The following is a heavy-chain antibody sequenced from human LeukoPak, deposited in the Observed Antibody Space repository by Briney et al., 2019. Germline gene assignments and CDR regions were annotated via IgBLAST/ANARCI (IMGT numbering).Heavy chain of an antibody. CDR3: ARDIVVVPAAIFRYFDY. V-gene: IGHV1-18*01. CDR1: GYTFTSYG. D-gene: IGHD2-2*02. Sequence: ASVKVSCKASGYTFTSYGISWVRQAPGQGLEWMGWISAYNGNTNYAQKFQGRVTMTTDTSTSTAYMELRSLRSDDTAVYYCARDIVVVPAAIFRYFDYWGQGTLVTVSS. J-gene: IGHJ4*02. CDR2: ISAYNGNT.